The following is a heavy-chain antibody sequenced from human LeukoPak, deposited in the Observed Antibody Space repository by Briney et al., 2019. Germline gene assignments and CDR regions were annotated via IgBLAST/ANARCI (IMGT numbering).Heavy chain of an antibody. D-gene: IGHD6-19*01. Sequence: SETLSLTCTLSGGSISSSSYYWGWIPQPPGKGLGGIGSIYYSGSTYYNPSLKSRVTISVDTSKNQFSLKLSSVTAADTAVYYCARLVAVAGTTLDVWGQGTTVTVSS. V-gene: IGHV4-39*01. CDR3: ARLVAVAGTTLDV. J-gene: IGHJ6*02. CDR1: GGSISSSSYY. CDR2: IYYSGST.